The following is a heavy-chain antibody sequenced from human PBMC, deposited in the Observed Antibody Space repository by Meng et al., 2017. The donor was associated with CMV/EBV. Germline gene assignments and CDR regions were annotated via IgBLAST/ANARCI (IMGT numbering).Heavy chain of an antibody. CDR3: ARRRSSTSSGCLDY. CDR1: GFTFSSYA. D-gene: IGHD2-2*01. J-gene: IGHJ4*02. V-gene: IGHV3-30-3*01. Sequence: GESLKISCAASGFTFSSYAMHWVRQAPGKGLEWVAVISYDGSNKYYADSVKGRFTISRDNSKNTLYLQMNSLRAEDTAVYYCARRRSSTSSGCLDYWGQGTLVTVSS. CDR2: ISYDGSNK.